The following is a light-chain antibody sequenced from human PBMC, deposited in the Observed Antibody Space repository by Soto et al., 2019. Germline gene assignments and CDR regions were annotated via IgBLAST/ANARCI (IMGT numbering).Light chain of an antibody. J-gene: IGKJ1*01. CDR3: QQYGSSSGT. CDR2: GTS. CDR1: QSVSSSY. Sequence: EVVLTQSPGTLSLSPGERATLSCRASQSVSSSYLAGYQQKPGQAPRLLIYGTSSRATGIPDRFSGSGSGTDFTLTISRLEPEDFAVDYCQQYGSSSGTCGQGTKVEIK. V-gene: IGKV3-20*01.